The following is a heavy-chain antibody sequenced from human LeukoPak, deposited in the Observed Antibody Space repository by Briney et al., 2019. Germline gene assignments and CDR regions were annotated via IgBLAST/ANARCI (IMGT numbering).Heavy chain of an antibody. CDR1: GGSISSYY. Sequence: SETLSLTCTVSGGSISSYYWSWIRQPPGKGLEWIGYIYYSGSTNYNPSLKSRVTISLDTSRNHFSLKLSSLTAADTAVYFCSREPAGTTIHYWGQGTLVTVSS. D-gene: IGHD1-7*01. CDR2: IYYSGST. J-gene: IGHJ4*02. V-gene: IGHV4-59*12. CDR3: SREPAGTTIHY.